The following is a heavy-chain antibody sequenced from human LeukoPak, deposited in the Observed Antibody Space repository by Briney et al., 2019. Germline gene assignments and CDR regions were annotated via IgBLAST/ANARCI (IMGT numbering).Heavy chain of an antibody. V-gene: IGHV3-30*02. CDR1: GFTFSSYG. CDR3: ASGYTSSWFYGFDY. D-gene: IGHD6-13*01. CDR2: IRYDGSNK. Sequence: PGGSLRLSCAASGFTFSSYGMHWVRQAPGKGLEWVAFIRYDGSNKYYADSVKGRFTISRDNSKNTLYLQMNSLRPEDTAVYYCASGYTSSWFYGFDYWGQGTLVTVSS. J-gene: IGHJ4*02.